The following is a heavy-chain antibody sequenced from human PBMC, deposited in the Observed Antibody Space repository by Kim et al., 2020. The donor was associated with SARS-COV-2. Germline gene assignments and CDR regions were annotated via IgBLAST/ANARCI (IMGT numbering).Heavy chain of an antibody. D-gene: IGHD6-13*01. CDR1: GFTFSSYW. J-gene: IGHJ3*02. CDR2: INSDGSST. Sequence: GGSLRLSCAASGFTFSSYWMHWVRQAPGKGLVWVSRINSDGSSTSYADSVKGRFTISRDNAKNTLYLQMNSLRAEDTAVYYCARGQPPYSSSWYAVLYRTWNDAFDIWGQGTMVTVSS. CDR3: ARGQPPYSSSWYAVLYRTWNDAFDI. V-gene: IGHV3-74*01.